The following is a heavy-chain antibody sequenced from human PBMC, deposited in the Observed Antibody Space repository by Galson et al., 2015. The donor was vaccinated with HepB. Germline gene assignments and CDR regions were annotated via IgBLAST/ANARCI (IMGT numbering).Heavy chain of an antibody. V-gene: IGHV1-46*01. J-gene: IGHJ4*02. CDR2: MNPSDGST. CDR1: GYTFTNYY. Sequence: SVKVSCKASGYTFTNYYIHWVRQAPGQGLEWMGIMNPSDGSTKYAQRFQGTVTMTRDTSTSRAHMELRSLRSEDTAVYFCARGVSTYYFDNSGYLVDYWGQGTLVTVSS. CDR3: ARGVSTYYFDNSGYLVDY. D-gene: IGHD3-22*01.